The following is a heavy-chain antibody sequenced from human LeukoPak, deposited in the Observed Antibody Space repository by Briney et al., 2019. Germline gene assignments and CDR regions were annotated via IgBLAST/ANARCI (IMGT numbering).Heavy chain of an antibody. CDR1: TFTFSNYG. V-gene: IGHV3-23*01. CDR2: ISASGVST. CDR3: AKAGIGWSPHYFDY. J-gene: IGHJ4*02. Sequence: GGTLRLSCAASTFTFSNYGMSWVRQAPGKGLEWVSSISASGVSTYYAASVKGRFTISRDNSRNALYLQMSSLRVEDTAIYYCAKAGIGWSPHYFDYWGQGTLVTVSS. D-gene: IGHD6-19*01.